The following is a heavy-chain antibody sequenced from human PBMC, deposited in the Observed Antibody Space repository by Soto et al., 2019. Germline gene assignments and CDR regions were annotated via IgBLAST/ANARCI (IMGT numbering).Heavy chain of an antibody. J-gene: IGHJ4*02. CDR1: GFTFSSYA. Sequence: QVKLVESGGGVVQPGRSLRLSCAASGFTFSSYAMHWVRQAPGKGLEWVAVISYDGSNKYYADSVKGRFTISRDNSKNTLYLQMNSLRAEDTAVYYCASFMFDYWGQGTLVTVSS. V-gene: IGHV3-30-3*01. CDR2: ISYDGSNK. CDR3: ASFMFDY.